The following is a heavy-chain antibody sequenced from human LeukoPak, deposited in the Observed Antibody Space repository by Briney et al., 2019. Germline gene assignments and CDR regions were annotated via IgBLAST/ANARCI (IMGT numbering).Heavy chain of an antibody. J-gene: IGHJ5*02. V-gene: IGHV1-8*01. Sequence: ASVKVSCKASGYTFTSYDINWVRQATGQGLEWMCWMNPNSGNTGYAQKFQGRVTMTRNTSISTAYMELSRLRSEDTAVYYCARGPSYVVTFGGVINWFDPWGQGTLVTVSS. CDR3: ARGPSYVVTFGGVINWFDP. CDR1: GYTFTSYD. CDR2: MNPNSGNT. D-gene: IGHD3-16*01.